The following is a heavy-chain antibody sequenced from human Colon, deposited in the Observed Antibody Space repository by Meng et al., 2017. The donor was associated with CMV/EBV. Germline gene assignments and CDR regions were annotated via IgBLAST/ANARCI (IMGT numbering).Heavy chain of an antibody. CDR2: INTRANTI. V-gene: IGHV3-48*03. CDR1: EFSISNYK. J-gene: IGHJ6*02. CDR3: ARDLSGSYSASYYSYYGMDV. D-gene: IGHD4-11*01. Sequence: GGSLRLSCRASEFSISNYKMNWVRQAPGKGLEWIPYINTRANTIYYADSVKGRFTISRDNAKNSLFLQMNNLRAEDTAVYYCARDLSGSYSASYYSYYGMDVWGQGTTVTVSS.